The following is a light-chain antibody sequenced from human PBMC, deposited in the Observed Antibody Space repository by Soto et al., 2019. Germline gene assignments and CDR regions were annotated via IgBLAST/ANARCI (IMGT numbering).Light chain of an antibody. CDR3: QQYSKWPWT. CDR2: GAS. Sequence: EIVMTQSPATLSVSPGERATLSCRASQSGSSDLAWFQQQPGQAPRLLIYGASTRATGIPARFSVSGSGTEFTLTISSLQSEDFAVYFCQQYSKWPWTFGQGTKVEIK. V-gene: IGKV3-15*01. CDR1: QSGSSD. J-gene: IGKJ1*01.